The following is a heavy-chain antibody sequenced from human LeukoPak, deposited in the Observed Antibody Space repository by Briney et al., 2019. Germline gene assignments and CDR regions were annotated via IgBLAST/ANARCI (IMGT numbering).Heavy chain of an antibody. CDR3: ARLNGGY. CDR2: INHSGST. CDR1: GGSFSGYY. Sequence: MTSETLSLTCAVYGGSFSGYYWSWIRQPPGKGLEWIGEINHSGSTNYNPSLKSRVTISVDTSKNQFSLRLSSVTAADTAVYYCARLNGGYWGQGTLVTVSS. J-gene: IGHJ4*02. D-gene: IGHD1-1*01. V-gene: IGHV4-34*01.